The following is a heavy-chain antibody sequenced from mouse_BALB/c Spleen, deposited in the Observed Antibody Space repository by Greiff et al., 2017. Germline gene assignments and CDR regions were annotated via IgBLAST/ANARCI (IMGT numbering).Heavy chain of an antibody. Sequence: QVHVKQSGPGLVAPSQSLSITCTVSGFSLTGYGVNWVRQPPGKGLEWLGMIWGDGSTDYNSALKSRLSISKDNSKSQVFLKMNSLQTDDTARYYCARDGNRRPMDYWGQGTSVTVSS. CDR3: ARDGNRRPMDY. CDR1: GFSLTGYG. CDR2: IWGDGST. V-gene: IGHV2-6-7*01. J-gene: IGHJ4*01. D-gene: IGHD2-1*01.